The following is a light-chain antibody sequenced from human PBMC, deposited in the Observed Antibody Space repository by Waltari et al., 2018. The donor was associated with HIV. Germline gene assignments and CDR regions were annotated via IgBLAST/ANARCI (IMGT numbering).Light chain of an antibody. CDR3: QAWGNNTVV. CDR1: NLSNNY. CDR2: QDR. J-gene: IGLJ2*01. V-gene: IGLV3-1*01. Sequence: SYDLTQAPSLSVSPGQAAKILCSGFNLSNNYVSWYQQKPGQSPLLLIFQDRKRPPGIPVRCSGSSSGNTATLTIGGTQSVDEADYFCQAWGNNTVVFGGGTKLTVL.